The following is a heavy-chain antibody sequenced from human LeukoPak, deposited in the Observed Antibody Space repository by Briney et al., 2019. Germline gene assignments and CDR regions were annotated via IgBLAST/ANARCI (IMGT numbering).Heavy chain of an antibody. J-gene: IGHJ4*02. CDR1: GFTFSSYG. Sequence: GSLRLSCAASGFTFSSYGMHWVRQAPGKGLEGVAVIWYDGSNKYYADSVKGRFTISRDNSKNTLYLQMNSLRAEDTAVYYCARGRSRNYYFDYWGQGTLVTVSS. CDR2: IWYDGSNK. V-gene: IGHV3-33*01. CDR3: ARGRSRNYYFDY. D-gene: IGHD1-7*01.